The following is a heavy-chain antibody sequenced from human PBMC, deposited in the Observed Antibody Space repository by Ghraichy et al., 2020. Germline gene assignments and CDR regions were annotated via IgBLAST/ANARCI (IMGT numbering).Heavy chain of an antibody. Sequence: GGSLRLSCAASGFSFSEYAMQWVRQAPGKGLEWVALISYDANSQYYADFVKGRFAISRDNSKNTLSLQMNGLRVDDTALYYCARESKGWYPSYWGQGTLVTFSS. J-gene: IGHJ4*02. CDR1: GFSFSEYA. V-gene: IGHV3-30*09. CDR2: ISYDANSQ. CDR3: ARESKGWYPSY. D-gene: IGHD6-19*01.